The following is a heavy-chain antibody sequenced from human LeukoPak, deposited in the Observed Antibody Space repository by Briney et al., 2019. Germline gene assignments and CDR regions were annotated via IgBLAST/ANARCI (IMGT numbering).Heavy chain of an antibody. J-gene: IGHJ6*02. V-gene: IGHV3-64D*09. CDR3: VKTHFDHYDGLDV. CDR2: ISSNGGST. CDR1: GFTFSSYA. Sequence: GGSLRLSCSASGFTFSSYAMHWVRQAPGKGLEYVSAISSNGGSTYYADSVKGRFTISRDNSKNTLYLQMSSLRVDDTAVYYCVKTHFDHYDGLDVWGQGTTVIVSS.